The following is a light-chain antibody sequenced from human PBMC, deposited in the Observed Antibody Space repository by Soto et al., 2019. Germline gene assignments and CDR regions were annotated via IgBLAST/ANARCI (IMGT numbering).Light chain of an antibody. Sequence: DIQMTQSPPSLPASVGDRVTITCQATHDISKFLNWYQHKPGRATKLLIYDASILQTGVPSRFSGTRSGTHFTFTISSLQPEDIATYYCLQYHKHPLTFGGGTKVE. J-gene: IGKJ4*01. CDR1: HDISKF. V-gene: IGKV1-33*01. CDR3: LQYHKHPLT. CDR2: DAS.